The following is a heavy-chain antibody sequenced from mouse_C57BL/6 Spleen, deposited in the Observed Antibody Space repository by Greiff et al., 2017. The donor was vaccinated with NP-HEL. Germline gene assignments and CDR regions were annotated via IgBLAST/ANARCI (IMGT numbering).Heavy chain of an antibody. V-gene: IGHV2-4*01. CDR1: GFSLTSYG. Sequence: VQLKESGPGLVQPSQSLSITCTVSGFSLTSYGVHWVRQPPGKGLEWLGVIWSGGSTDYNAAFISRLSISKDNSKSQVFFKMNSLQADDTAIYYCAKTLDGYYGGWFAYWGQGTLVTVSA. D-gene: IGHD2-3*01. CDR3: AKTLDGYYGGWFAY. J-gene: IGHJ3*01. CDR2: IWSGGST.